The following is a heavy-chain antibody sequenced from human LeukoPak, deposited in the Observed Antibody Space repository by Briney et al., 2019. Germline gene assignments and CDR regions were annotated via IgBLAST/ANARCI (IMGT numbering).Heavy chain of an antibody. V-gene: IGHV4-39*01. Sequence: SEALSLTCTVSGGSISSSRYYWGWTRQPPGKGLECIIFIHDSGSTYYKPSLKSRVTISVDTCKNQFSLKLSSVNAADTAVYYCARGPHVFYCSSTSCYHWFDPWGQGTLVTVSS. CDR2: IHDSGST. J-gene: IGHJ5*02. CDR3: ARGPHVFYCSSTSCYHWFDP. CDR1: GGSISSSRYY. D-gene: IGHD2-2*01.